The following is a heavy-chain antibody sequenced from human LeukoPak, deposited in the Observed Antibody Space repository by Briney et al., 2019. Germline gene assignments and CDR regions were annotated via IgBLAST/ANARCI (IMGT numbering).Heavy chain of an antibody. D-gene: IGHD2-2*01. Sequence: SETLSLTCTVSGGSISSYYWSWIRQPPGKGLEWIGYIYYSGSTNYNPSLKSRVTISVKTSKNQFSLKLRSVTAADTAVYYCARGGKIYCSSTSCYALYYFDYWGQGTLVTVSS. CDR3: ARGGKIYCSSTSCYALYYFDY. J-gene: IGHJ4*02. V-gene: IGHV4-59*12. CDR2: IYYSGST. CDR1: GGSISSYY.